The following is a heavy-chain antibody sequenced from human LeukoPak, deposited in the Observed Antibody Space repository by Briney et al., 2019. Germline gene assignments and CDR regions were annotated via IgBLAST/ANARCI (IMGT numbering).Heavy chain of an antibody. CDR1: GYTFTNYG. Sequence: ASVKVSCKASGYTFTNYGISWVRQAPGQGLEWMGWISAYNGNTNYAQKLQGRVTMTTDTSTSTAYMELRSLRSDDTAVYYCARFSTLGNYYYYGMDVWGQGTTVTVSS. V-gene: IGHV1-18*01. CDR3: ARFSTLGNYYYYGMDV. D-gene: IGHD2-2*01. CDR2: ISAYNGNT. J-gene: IGHJ6*02.